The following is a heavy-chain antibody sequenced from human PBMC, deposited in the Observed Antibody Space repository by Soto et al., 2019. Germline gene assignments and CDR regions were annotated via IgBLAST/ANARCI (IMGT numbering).Heavy chain of an antibody. Sequence: GGSLRLSCAASGFTFSSYSTNWVRQAPGKGLEWVSYISSSSSTIYYADSVKGRFTISRDNAKNSLYLQMNSLRAEDTAVYYCAREGTGTERAYYYYMDVWGKGTTVTVSS. CDR1: GFTFSSYS. CDR3: AREGTGTERAYYYYMDV. CDR2: ISSSSSTI. J-gene: IGHJ6*03. V-gene: IGHV3-48*04. D-gene: IGHD1-1*01.